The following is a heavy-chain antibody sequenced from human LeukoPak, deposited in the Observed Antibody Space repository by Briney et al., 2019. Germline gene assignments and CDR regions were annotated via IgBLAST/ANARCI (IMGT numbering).Heavy chain of an antibody. D-gene: IGHD6-19*01. Sequence: GGSLRLSCAASGFTFSSYAMSWVRQAPGKGLEWVSAISGSGGSTYYADSVKGRFTISRDNSKNTLYLQMNSLRAEDTAVYYCAKDRALYSSGWYSSVGASMDVWGQGTTVTVSS. CDR3: AKDRALYSSGWYSSVGASMDV. CDR1: GFTFSSYA. CDR2: ISGSGGST. J-gene: IGHJ6*02. V-gene: IGHV3-23*01.